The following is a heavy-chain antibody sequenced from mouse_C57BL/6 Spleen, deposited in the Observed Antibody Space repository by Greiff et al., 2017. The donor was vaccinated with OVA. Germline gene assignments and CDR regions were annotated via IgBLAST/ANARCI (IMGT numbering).Heavy chain of an antibody. J-gene: IGHJ2*01. Sequence: VQLQQSGAELVRPGASVKLSCTASGFNIKDYYMHWVKQRPEQGLEWIGRIDPEDGDTEYAPKFQGKATMTADTSSNTAYLQLSNLTSEDTAVCYWTSFGYEDYFDYWGQGTALTVSS. CDR3: TSFGYEDYFDY. CDR2: IDPEDGDT. CDR1: GFNIKDYY. V-gene: IGHV14-1*01. D-gene: IGHD2-2*01.